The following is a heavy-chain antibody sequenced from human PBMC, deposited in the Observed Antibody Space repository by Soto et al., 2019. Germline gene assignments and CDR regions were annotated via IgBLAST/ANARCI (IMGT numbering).Heavy chain of an antibody. V-gene: IGHV3-53*01. CDR1: GFTVSSNY. CDR2: IYSGGST. Sequence: EVQLVESGGGLIQPGGSLRLSCAASGFTVSSNYMSWVRQAPGKGLEWVSVIYSGGSTYYADSVKGRFTISRDNSKNTLYLQMNSLRAEDTAVYYCAREPRVIRPGGYYYYGMDVWGQGTTVTVSS. J-gene: IGHJ6*02. CDR3: AREPRVIRPGGYYYYGMDV. D-gene: IGHD3-3*01.